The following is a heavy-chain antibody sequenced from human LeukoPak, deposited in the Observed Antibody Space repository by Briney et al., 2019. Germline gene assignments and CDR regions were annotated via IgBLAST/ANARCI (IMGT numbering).Heavy chain of an antibody. Sequence: SSETLSLTCTVSGDSVSTYYWSWIRQPPGKGLEWIGSIYNSANTNYNPSLKSRVAISVDTSKNQFSLKLKSVTAADTAVYYCARQVYNYGHLPYYFDYWGQGTLVTVSS. D-gene: IGHD5-18*01. CDR1: GDSVSTYY. CDR3: ARQVYNYGHLPYYFDY. V-gene: IGHV4-59*08. J-gene: IGHJ4*02. CDR2: IYNSANT.